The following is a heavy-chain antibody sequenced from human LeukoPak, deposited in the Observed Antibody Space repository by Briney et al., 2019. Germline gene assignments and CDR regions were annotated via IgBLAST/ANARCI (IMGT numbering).Heavy chain of an antibody. CDR3: ARGVPYYDILTGGSFDI. Sequence: PGGSLRLSCTASGFTFSNYVMHWVRQAPGKGLEYVSAISSGGGSTYYANSVKGRFTISRDNSKNTLYLQMGSLRAEDMAVYYCARGVPYYDILTGGSFDIWGQGTMVTVSS. CDR2: ISSGGGST. CDR1: GFTFSNYV. V-gene: IGHV3-64*01. J-gene: IGHJ3*02. D-gene: IGHD3-9*01.